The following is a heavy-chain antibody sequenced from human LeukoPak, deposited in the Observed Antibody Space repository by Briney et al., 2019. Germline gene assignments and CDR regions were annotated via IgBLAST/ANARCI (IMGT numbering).Heavy chain of an antibody. CDR1: GYTFTSYT. CDR2: INAGDGNT. Sequence: ASVKVSCKASGYTFTSYTIHWVRQAPGQRLEWMGWINAGDGNTQYSQEFQGRVTITRDTSATTAYMELTSLRSEDMAVYYCARDSGYYNNWFDPWGQGALVTVSS. J-gene: IGHJ5*02. V-gene: IGHV1-3*03. CDR3: ARDSGYYNNWFDP. D-gene: IGHD3-22*01.